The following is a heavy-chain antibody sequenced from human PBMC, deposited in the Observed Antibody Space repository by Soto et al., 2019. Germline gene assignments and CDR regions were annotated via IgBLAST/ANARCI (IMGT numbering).Heavy chain of an antibody. CDR2: IYYSGST. V-gene: IGHV4-31*01. J-gene: IGHJ6*02. Sequence: QVRLEESGPGLVKPSETLSLICSVSGGSVNNANYFWNWIRHHPENGLEWIGYIYYSGSTRYNPSFKTLATLSIDTSKNQFSLRLNSVTVAGTAVYFCARDADYGGSRGGMDVWGRGTTVTVSS. D-gene: IGHD4-17*01. CDR1: GGSVNNANYF. CDR3: ARDADYGGSRGGMDV.